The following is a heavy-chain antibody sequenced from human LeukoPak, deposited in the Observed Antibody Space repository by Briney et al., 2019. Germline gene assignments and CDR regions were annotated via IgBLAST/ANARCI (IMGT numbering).Heavy chain of an antibody. D-gene: IGHD2-2*02. J-gene: IGHJ4*02. CDR2: IYYSGST. Sequence: SETLSLTCTVSGGSISSYYWIWIRQPPGKGLEWIGYIYYSGSTNYNPSLKSRITISVDTSKNQFPLKLSSVTAADTAVYYCARGWDCSSTSCYKARPFDYWGQRTPVTVSS. CDR3: ARGWDCSSTSCYKARPFDY. V-gene: IGHV4-59*01. CDR1: GGSISSYY.